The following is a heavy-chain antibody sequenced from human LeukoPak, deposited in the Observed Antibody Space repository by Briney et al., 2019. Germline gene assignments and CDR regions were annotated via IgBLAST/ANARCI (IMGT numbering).Heavy chain of an antibody. J-gene: IGHJ2*01. CDR3: ARPYSSSWYNWYFDL. V-gene: IGHV3-30-3*01. D-gene: IGHD6-13*01. Sequence: GGSLRLSCAASGFTFSSYAMHWVRQAPGKGLEWVAVISYDGSNKYYADSVKGRFTISRDNSKNTLYLQMNSLRAEDTAVYYCARPYSSSWYNWYFDLWGRGTLVTVSS. CDR2: ISYDGSNK. CDR1: GFTFSSYA.